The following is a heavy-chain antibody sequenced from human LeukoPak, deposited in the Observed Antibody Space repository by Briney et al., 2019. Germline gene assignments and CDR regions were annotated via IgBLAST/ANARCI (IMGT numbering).Heavy chain of an antibody. D-gene: IGHD6-19*01. V-gene: IGHV4-59*01. CDR2: IYYSGTT. CDR1: GGSFRSYY. J-gene: IGHJ5*02. Sequence: SETLSLTCTVSGGSFRSYYWSWLRKPPGGGLEWIGYIYYSGTTSYNPSPKTRVTMSVDTSTNQFSLTLTSVTAADTAVYYCASLTHTTGSSWGQGTLVTVSS. CDR3: ASLTHTTGSS.